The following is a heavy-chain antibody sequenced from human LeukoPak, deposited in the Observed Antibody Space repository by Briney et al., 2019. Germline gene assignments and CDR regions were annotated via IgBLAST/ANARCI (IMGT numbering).Heavy chain of an antibody. V-gene: IGHV3-15*07. D-gene: IGHD4-17*01. J-gene: IGHJ4*02. CDR2: IKSKADGETI. Sequence: GGSLRLSCAASGFTFTNAWMNWDRQAPGKGLEWVGRIKSKADGETIDYAAPVKGRFTFSRDDSKNMLYLQMNSLKSEDTAVYYCARASTVTTRNIDYWGQGTLVTVSS. CDR1: GFTFTNAW. CDR3: ARASTVTTRNIDY.